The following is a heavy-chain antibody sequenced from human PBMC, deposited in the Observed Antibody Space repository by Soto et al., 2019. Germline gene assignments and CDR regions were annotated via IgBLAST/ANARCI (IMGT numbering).Heavy chain of an antibody. D-gene: IGHD4-17*01. V-gene: IGHV4-31*03. CDR1: GGSISSGGYY. CDR3: ARGTTGGTYYGMDV. J-gene: IGHJ6*02. CDR2: IYYSGST. Sequence: QVQLQESGPGLVKPSQTLSLTCTVSGGSISSGGYYWSWIRQHPGKGLEWIGYIYYSGSTYYNPSLKRRVTISVDTSKNQFSLKLSSVTAADTAVYYCARGTTGGTYYGMDVWGQGTTVTVSS.